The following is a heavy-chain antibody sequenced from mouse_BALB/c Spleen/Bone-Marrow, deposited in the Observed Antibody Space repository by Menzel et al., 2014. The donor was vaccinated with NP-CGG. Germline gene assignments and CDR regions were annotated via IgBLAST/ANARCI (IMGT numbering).Heavy chain of an antibody. J-gene: IGHJ2*01. Sequence: EVKLMESGGGLVQPGGSLKFSCAASGFDFSRYWMSWVRQAPGKGLEWIGEINPDSRTINYSPSLKDKFIISRDSAKNTLYLRLNKVRSEDTALYYCARPDYYGYLNYWGQGTTLTVSS. D-gene: IGHD1-1*01. CDR2: INPDSRTI. CDR1: GFDFSRYW. CDR3: ARPDYYGYLNY. V-gene: IGHV4-1*02.